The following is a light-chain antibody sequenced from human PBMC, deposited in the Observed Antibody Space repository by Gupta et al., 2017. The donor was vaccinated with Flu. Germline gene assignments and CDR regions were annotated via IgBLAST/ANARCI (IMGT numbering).Light chain of an antibody. J-gene: IGKJ1*01. Sequence: DIQMTQSPSTLSASVGDRVTITCRASQSINNWLAWYQQKPGKAPKLLIYQASSLDSGVPSRFSGSGSGTEFTLTISRLQPDDFAVYYCQQFNAYSLTFGQGTKVEIK. CDR3: QQFNAYSLT. V-gene: IGKV1-5*03. CDR1: QSINNW. CDR2: QAS.